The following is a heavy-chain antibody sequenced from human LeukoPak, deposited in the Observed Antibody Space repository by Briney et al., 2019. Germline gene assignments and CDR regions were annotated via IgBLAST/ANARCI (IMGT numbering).Heavy chain of an antibody. V-gene: IGHV3-7*01. CDR2: IKQDGSEK. Sequence: GGSLRLSCAASGFTFSSYWMSWVRQAPGKGLEWVANIKQDGSEKYYVDSVKGRFTISRDNSKNTLFLQMNSLRADDTAVYYCATGCSGGSCYGYFQHWGQGTLVTVSS. J-gene: IGHJ1*01. CDR3: ATGCSGGSCYGYFQH. CDR1: GFTFSSYW. D-gene: IGHD2-15*01.